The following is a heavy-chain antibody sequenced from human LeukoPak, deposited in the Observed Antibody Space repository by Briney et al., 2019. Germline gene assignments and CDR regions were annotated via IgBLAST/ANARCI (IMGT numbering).Heavy chain of an antibody. Sequence: ASVKVSCKASGYTFTGYYMHWVRQAPGQGLEWIGWINPNSGGTSYAQKFQGRVTMTRDTSISTAYMELSRLRSDDTAVYYCARAGYSGYPPQDDAFDIWGQGTMVTVSS. CDR2: INPNSGGT. D-gene: IGHD5-12*01. CDR1: GYTFTGYY. J-gene: IGHJ3*02. V-gene: IGHV1-2*02. CDR3: ARAGYSGYPPQDDAFDI.